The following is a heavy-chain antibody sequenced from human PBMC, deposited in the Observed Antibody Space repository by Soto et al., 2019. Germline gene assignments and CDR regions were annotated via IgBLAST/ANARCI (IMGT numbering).Heavy chain of an antibody. CDR3: ARDRRAGMATISGY. V-gene: IGHV3-30-3*01. D-gene: IGHD5-12*01. CDR1: GFTFSSYA. J-gene: IGHJ4*02. Sequence: QVQLVESGGGVVQPGRSLRLSCAASGFTFSSYAMHWVRQAPGKGLEWVAVISYDGSNKYYEDSGKGRFTISRDNSKNTLYLQRNSLRAEATAVYYCARDRRAGMATISGYWGQGTLVTVSS. CDR2: ISYDGSNK.